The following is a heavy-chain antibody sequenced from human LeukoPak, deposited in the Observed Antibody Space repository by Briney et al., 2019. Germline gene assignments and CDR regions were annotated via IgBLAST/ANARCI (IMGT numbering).Heavy chain of an antibody. Sequence: SETLSLTCTVSGGSISSYYWSWIRQPPGKGLEWIGYIHYSGSTNYNPSLKSRVTISVDTSKNQFSLKLSSVTAADTAVYYCARAKPSGWFDYWGQGTLVTVSS. CDR1: GGSISSYY. CDR3: ARAKPSGWFDY. CDR2: IHYSGST. V-gene: IGHV4-59*01. J-gene: IGHJ4*02. D-gene: IGHD6-19*01.